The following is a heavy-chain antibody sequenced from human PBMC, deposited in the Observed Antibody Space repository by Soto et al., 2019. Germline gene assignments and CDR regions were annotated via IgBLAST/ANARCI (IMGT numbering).Heavy chain of an antibody. Sequence: EVQLVESGGGLIQPGGSLRLSCAVSGFTVSNNYMSWVRQAPGKGLEGVSVIYSGGYTAYGDSVKGRFTISRDNSKNPLFFKMKSRRAADPAVFFWATTRGGGGYWGQGTLVTVSS. V-gene: IGHV3-53*01. J-gene: IGHJ4*02. CDR3: ATTRGGGGY. D-gene: IGHD3-10*01. CDR1: GFTVSNNY. CDR2: IYSGGYT.